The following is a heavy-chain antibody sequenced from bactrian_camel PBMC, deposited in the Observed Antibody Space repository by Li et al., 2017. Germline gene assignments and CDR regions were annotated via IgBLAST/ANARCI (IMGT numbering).Heavy chain of an antibody. V-gene: IGHV3S67*01. CDR3: AKNIGSARRGE. D-gene: IGHD1*01. J-gene: IGHJ4*01. CDR2: ITNIDRT. CDR1: GIDFSVLA. Sequence: DVQLVESGGGTVQPGGSLRLSCAVSGIDFSVLAWSWVRQAPGKDLEWVSTITNIDRTLYAASVKGRFTISRDNAKNTLYLRLDNLKSEDTAMYYCAKNIGSARRGERGQGTQVTVS.